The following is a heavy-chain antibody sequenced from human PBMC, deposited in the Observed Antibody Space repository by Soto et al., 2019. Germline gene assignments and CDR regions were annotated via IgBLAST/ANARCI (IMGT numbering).Heavy chain of an antibody. CDR1: GGSFSGYY. CDR3: ARARIFRYCTNGVCPPGYYYMDV. V-gene: IGHV4-34*01. CDR2: INHSGST. Sequence: SETLSLTCAVYGGSFSGYYWSWIRQPPGKGLEWIGEINHSGSTNYNPSLKSRVTISVDTSKNQFSLKLSSVTAADTAVYYCARARIFRYCTNGVCPPGYYYMDVWGKGTTVTVSS. D-gene: IGHD2-8*01. J-gene: IGHJ6*03.